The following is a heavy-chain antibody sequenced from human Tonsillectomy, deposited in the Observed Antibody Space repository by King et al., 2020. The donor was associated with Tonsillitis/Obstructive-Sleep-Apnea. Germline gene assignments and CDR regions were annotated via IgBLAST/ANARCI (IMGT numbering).Heavy chain of an antibody. J-gene: IGHJ4*02. CDR1: GFTFSSYG. V-gene: IGHV3-30*18. Sequence: QPVQSGGGVVQPGRSLRLSCAASGFTFSSYGMHWVRQAPGKGLEWVAVISYDGSNKYYANSVKGRFTISRDNSKNTLYLQMNSLRAEDTAVYYCAKVENYSDSGELGYWGQGTLVTVSS. CDR2: ISYDGSNK. CDR3: AKVENYSDSGELGY. D-gene: IGHD3-10*01.